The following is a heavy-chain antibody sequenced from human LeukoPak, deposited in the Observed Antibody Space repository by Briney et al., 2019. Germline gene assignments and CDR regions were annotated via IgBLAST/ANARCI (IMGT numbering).Heavy chain of an antibody. Sequence: PSETPPLTCTVSGGSISSSSYYWGWIRQPPGKGLEWIGSIYYSGSTYYNPSLKSRVTISVDTSKNQFSLKLSSVTAADTAVYYCASRTGDPPFDYWGQGTLVTVSS. J-gene: IGHJ4*02. V-gene: IGHV4-39*01. CDR1: GGSISSSSYY. D-gene: IGHD7-27*01. CDR3: ASRTGDPPFDY. CDR2: IYYSGST.